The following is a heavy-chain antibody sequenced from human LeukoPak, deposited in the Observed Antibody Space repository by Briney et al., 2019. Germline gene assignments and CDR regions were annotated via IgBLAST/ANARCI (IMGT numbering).Heavy chain of an antibody. J-gene: IGHJ4*02. V-gene: IGHV1-46*01. D-gene: IGHD3/OR15-3a*01. CDR3: ARVGLGYYFDY. Sequence: ASVKVSCKASGYTFTSYYMHWVRQAPGQGLEWMGIINPSGGSTSYAQKFQGRVTMTRDTSTSTVYMELSGLRSEDTAVYYCARVGLGYYFDYWGQGTLVTVSS. CDR1: GYTFTSYY. CDR2: INPSGGST.